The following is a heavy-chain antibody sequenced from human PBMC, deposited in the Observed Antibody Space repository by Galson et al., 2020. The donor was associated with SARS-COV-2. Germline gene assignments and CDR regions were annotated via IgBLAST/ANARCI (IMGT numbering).Heavy chain of an antibody. CDR1: GGSFSGYY. J-gene: IGHJ6*02. Sequence: SQASENLSLTCAVYGGSFSGYYWSWIRQPPGKGLEWIGEINHSGSTNYNPALKRRVTISVDTSKNQFSLKLSSVTAADTAVYYCATGGYFYYYGMDVWGQGTTVTVSS. D-gene: IGHD2-15*01. CDR2: INHSGST. V-gene: IGHV4-34*01. CDR3: ATGGYFYYYGMDV.